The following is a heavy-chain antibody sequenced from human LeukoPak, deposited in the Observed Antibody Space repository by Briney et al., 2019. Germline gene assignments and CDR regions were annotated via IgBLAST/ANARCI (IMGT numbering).Heavy chain of an antibody. D-gene: IGHD2-2*01. V-gene: IGHV1-2*06. J-gene: IGHJ4*02. CDR2: INPNSGDT. CDR3: ARDCCSSTSCLFDY. CDR1: GYTFTSYY. Sequence: ASVKVSCKASGYTFTSYYMHWVRQAPGQGLEWMGRINPNSGDTNYAQKFQGRVTMTRDTSISTAYMELSRLRSDDTAVYYCARDCCSSTSCLFDYWGQGTLVSVSS.